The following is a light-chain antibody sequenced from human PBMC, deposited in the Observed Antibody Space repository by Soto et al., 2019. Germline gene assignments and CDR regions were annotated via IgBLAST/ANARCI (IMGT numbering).Light chain of an antibody. Sequence: DIQMTQSPSSLSASVGDRVTITCRASQSISTYLNWYQQKPGKAPKVLIYATSSLQSGVPLRFSGSGSGTHFTLTIGTLQPEDFATYYCQQSYSTPRTFGQGTKVDIK. CDR3: QQSYSTPRT. J-gene: IGKJ1*01. CDR1: QSISTY. CDR2: ATS. V-gene: IGKV1-39*01.